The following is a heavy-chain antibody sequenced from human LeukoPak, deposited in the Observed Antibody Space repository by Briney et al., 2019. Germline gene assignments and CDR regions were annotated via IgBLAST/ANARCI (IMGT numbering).Heavy chain of an antibody. CDR2: IYTSGST. D-gene: IGHD2-15*01. CDR1: GGSISSGSYY. J-gene: IGHJ4*02. CDR3: ARGFCSGGTCYSPPLDY. V-gene: IGHV4-61*02. Sequence: PSETLSLTCTVSGGSISSGSYYWSWIRQPAGKGLEWIGRIYTSGSTNYNPSLKSRVTISVDTSKNQFSLKLSSVTAADTAVYYCARGFCSGGTCYSPPLDYWGQGTLVTVSS.